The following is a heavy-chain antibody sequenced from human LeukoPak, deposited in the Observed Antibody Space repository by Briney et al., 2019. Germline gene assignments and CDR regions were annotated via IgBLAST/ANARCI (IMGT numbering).Heavy chain of an antibody. V-gene: IGHV1-2*02. CDR3: VRAPLGYCSGGSCYSYYYMDV. CDR2: INPNSGGT. D-gene: IGHD2-15*01. CDR1: GYTFTGYY. J-gene: IGHJ6*03. Sequence: ASVKVSCKASGYTFTGYYMHWVRQAPGQGLEWMGWINPNSGGTNYAQKFQGRVTMTRDTSISTAYMELSRLRSDDTAVYYCVRAPLGYCSGGSCYSYYYMDVWGKGTTVTISS.